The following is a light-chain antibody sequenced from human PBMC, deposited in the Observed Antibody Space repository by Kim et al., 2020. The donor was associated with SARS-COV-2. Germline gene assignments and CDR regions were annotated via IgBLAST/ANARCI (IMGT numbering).Light chain of an antibody. Sequence: SVSAGERATFSCRASQSVSSNLAWYQQKPGQAPWLLIYGASARATGIPARFSGSGSGTEFTFTISSLQSEDFAVYYCQQYNNWPYTFGQGTKLEI. CDR2: GAS. CDR3: QQYNNWPYT. V-gene: IGKV3-15*01. J-gene: IGKJ2*01. CDR1: QSVSSN.